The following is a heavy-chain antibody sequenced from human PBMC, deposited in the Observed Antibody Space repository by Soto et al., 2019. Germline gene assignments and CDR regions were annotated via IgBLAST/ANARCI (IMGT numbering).Heavy chain of an antibody. Sequence: PSETLSLTCIVSGVSRSKFYWSWIRTTAGKGLEWMGRVYATGTSDYNPSLRSRIAMSVDISKKTFSLRLRSVTAADTGVYYCVRDGSKTLRDCFDPWGQGIVVNVSS. CDR2: VYATGTS. CDR1: GVSRSKFY. D-gene: IGHD4-17*01. V-gene: IGHV4-4*07. CDR3: VRDGSKTLRDCFDP. J-gene: IGHJ5*02.